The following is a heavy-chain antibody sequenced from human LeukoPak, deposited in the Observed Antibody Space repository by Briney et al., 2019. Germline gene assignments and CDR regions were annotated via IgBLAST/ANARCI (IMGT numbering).Heavy chain of an antibody. CDR1: GYTFTGYY. Sequence: ASVKVSCKASGYTFTGYYMHWVRQAPGQGLEWMGWINPNSGGTNYAQKFQGRVTMTRDTSISTAYMELSRLRSDDTAVYYCARSLVYCTNGVCYSDYWGQGTLVTVSS. D-gene: IGHD2-8*01. J-gene: IGHJ4*02. CDR2: INPNSGGT. CDR3: ARSLVYCTNGVCYSDY. V-gene: IGHV1-2*02.